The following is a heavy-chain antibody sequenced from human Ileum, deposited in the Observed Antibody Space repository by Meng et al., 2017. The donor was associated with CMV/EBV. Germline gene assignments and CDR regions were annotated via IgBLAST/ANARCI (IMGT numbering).Heavy chain of an antibody. V-gene: IGHV1-18*01. D-gene: IGHD7-27*01. J-gene: IGHJ4*02. CDR1: GYTFTNHN. CDR3: ARDYWGYDY. CDR2: ISIHHGQT. Sequence: QVDPVQSGTGVQKPGASGNVTCKTSGYTFTNHNIAWVRQAPGQGLERIAWISIHHGQTEYAQKYQDRLTVTRDTSTNTAYMELRSLTSDDTAMYYCARDYWGYDYWGQGTLVTVSS.